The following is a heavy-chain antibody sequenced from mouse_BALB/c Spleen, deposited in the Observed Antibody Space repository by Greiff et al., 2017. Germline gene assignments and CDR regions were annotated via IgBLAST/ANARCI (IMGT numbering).Heavy chain of an antibody. CDR2: IYPGDGDT. CDR1: GYAFSSYW. CDR3: ARDHYYGSSYPYWYFDV. V-gene: IGHV1-80*01. Sequence: QVQLQQSGAELVRPGSSVKISCKASGYAFSSYWMNWVKQRPGQGLEWIGQIYPGDGDTNYNGKFKGKATLTADKSSSTAYMQLSSLTSEDSAVYFCARDHYYGSSYPYWYFDVWGAGTTVTVSS. D-gene: IGHD1-1*01. J-gene: IGHJ1*01.